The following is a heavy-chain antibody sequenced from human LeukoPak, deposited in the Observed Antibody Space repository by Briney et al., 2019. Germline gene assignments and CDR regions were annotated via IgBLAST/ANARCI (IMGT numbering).Heavy chain of an antibody. J-gene: IGHJ3*02. V-gene: IGHV1-18*01. CDR1: GYTFTSYG. CDR2: ISGYNGNT. CDR3: ARGGLYSSSWNDAFDI. Sequence: ASVKVSCKASGYTFTSYGISWVRQAPGQGPEWMGWISGYNGNTDYAQKLQGRVTVTTDTSTRIVYMELRSLRSDDTAVYYCARGGLYSSSWNDAFDIWGQGTMVTVSS. D-gene: IGHD6-13*01.